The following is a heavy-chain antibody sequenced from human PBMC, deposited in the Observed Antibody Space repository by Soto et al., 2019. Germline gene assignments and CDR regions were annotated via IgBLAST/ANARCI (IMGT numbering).Heavy chain of an antibody. Sequence: SWIRQPPGKALEWLALIDWDDDKYYSTSLKTRLTISKDTSKNQVVLTMTNMDPVDTATYYCARTLVGYFDYWGQGTLVTVSS. V-gene: IGHV2-70*01. J-gene: IGHJ4*02. D-gene: IGHD1-26*01. CDR3: ARTLVGYFDY. CDR2: IDWDDDK.